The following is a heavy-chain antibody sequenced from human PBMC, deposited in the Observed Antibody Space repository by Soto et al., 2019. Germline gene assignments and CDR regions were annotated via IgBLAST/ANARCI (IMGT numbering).Heavy chain of an antibody. Sequence: EVQLVESGGGLVQPGGSLRLSCAASGFTFGNYWMHWVRQAPGKGLEWVSRMNSDGSTTNYADSVKGRFTVSRDNAKNTLYLQRNSLRAEDTAVYYCATAEVDYWGPGTLVTVPS. J-gene: IGHJ4*02. CDR1: GFTFGNYW. CDR3: ATAEVDY. V-gene: IGHV3-74*01. CDR2: MNSDGSTT.